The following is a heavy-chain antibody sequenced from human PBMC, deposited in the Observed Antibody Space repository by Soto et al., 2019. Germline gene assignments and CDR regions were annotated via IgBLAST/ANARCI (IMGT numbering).Heavy chain of an antibody. D-gene: IGHD2-2*01. CDR1: GGSFSGYY. Sequence: QVQLQQWSAGLLKTSETLSLTCAVYGGSFSGYYWSWIRQPPGKGLEWMGEINHSGSTNYNPSLKCRVTLSVDTSKDQFSMKLSSVNAADTAVYYCARVLPIVVVPDARVPPRNWFDPWGPGNLVTVSS. CDR3: ARVLPIVVVPDARVPPRNWFDP. V-gene: IGHV4-34*01. J-gene: IGHJ5*02. CDR2: INHSGST.